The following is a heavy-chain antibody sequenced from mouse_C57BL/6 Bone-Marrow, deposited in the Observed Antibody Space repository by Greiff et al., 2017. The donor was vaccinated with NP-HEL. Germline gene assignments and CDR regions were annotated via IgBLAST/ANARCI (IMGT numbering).Heavy chain of an antibody. CDR1: GYAFTNYL. V-gene: IGHV1-54*01. Sequence: VKLMESGAELVRPGTSVKVSCKASGYAFTNYLIEWVKQRPGQGLEWIGVINPGSGGTNYNEKFKGKATLTADKSSSTAYMQLSSLTSEDSAVYFCARYPLYWGQGTLVTVSA. CDR2: INPGSGGT. J-gene: IGHJ3*01. CDR3: ARYPLY.